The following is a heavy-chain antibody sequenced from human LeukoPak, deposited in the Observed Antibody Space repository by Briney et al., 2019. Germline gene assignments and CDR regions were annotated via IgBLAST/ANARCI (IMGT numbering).Heavy chain of an antibody. CDR2: ISYDGSNK. CDR1: GFTFSSYA. Sequence: PGGSLRLSCAASGFTFSSYAMHWVRQAPGKGLEGVAVISYDGSNKYYADSVKCRFTISRDNSKNTLYLQMNSLRAEDTAVYNCARDNLFYGSGSYASFDYWGQGTLVTVSS. V-gene: IGHV3-30*01. CDR3: ARDNLFYGSGSYASFDY. J-gene: IGHJ4*02. D-gene: IGHD3-10*01.